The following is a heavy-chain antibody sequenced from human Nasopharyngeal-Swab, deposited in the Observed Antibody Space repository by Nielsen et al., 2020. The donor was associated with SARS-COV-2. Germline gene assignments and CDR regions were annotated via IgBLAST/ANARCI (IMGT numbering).Heavy chain of an antibody. D-gene: IGHD4/OR15-4a*01. CDR3: ATGGARVVPPPALGLGPYYSYYYMDV. J-gene: IGHJ6*03. CDR2: VSHGGGT. V-gene: IGHV4-34*01. CDR1: GGSFSGHP. Sequence: GSLRLSCAVYGGSFSGHPWSWVRQPPGKGLEWIGEVSHGGGTTYNPTLKSRVTISVATSKNQSSMKLSSVTAADSAVYYCATGGARVVPPPALGLGPYYSYYYMDVWGKGTTVTVSS.